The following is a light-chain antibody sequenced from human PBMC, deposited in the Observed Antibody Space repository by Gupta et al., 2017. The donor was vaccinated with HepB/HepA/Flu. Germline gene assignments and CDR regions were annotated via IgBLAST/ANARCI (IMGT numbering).Light chain of an antibody. CDR1: SSNIGSNT. CDR3: AAWDDSLNVVV. CDR2: SNN. J-gene: IGLJ2*01. V-gene: IGLV1-44*01. Sequence: QSVLTQPPSASGTHGQRVTLSCSGSSSNIGSNTVNWYQQLPGTAPKLLIYSNNQRPSGVPDRFSGSKSGTSASLAISGLQSEDEAYYYCAAWDDSLNVVVFGGGTKLTVL.